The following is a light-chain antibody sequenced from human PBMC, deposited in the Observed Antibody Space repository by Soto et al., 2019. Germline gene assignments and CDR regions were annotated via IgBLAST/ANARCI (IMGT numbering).Light chain of an antibody. Sequence: QPVLTQPPSVSGAPGQRVTISCTGTSSNIGAGYDVHWYQHLPGTAPKVLIYGNSNRPSGVPDRFSGSKSGTSASLAITGLRAEDEAHYYCQSYDSSLSGYVVFGGGTKLTVL. CDR1: SSNIGAGYD. CDR3: QSYDSSLSGYVV. CDR2: GNS. J-gene: IGLJ2*01. V-gene: IGLV1-40*01.